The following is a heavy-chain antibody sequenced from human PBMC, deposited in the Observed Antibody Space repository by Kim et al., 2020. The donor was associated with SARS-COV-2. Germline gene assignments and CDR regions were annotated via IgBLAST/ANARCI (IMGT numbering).Heavy chain of an antibody. CDR1: GFTFSSYG. CDR3: ARDQESSQNPIAAAGIDY. V-gene: IGHV3-33*05. D-gene: IGHD6-13*01. CDR2: ISYDGSNK. Sequence: GGSLRLSCAASGFTFSSYGMHWVRQAPGKGLEWVAVISYDGSNKYYVDSVKGRFTISRDNSKNTLYLQMNSLRAEDTAVYYCARDQESSQNPIAAAGIDYWGQGTLVTVSS. J-gene: IGHJ4*02.